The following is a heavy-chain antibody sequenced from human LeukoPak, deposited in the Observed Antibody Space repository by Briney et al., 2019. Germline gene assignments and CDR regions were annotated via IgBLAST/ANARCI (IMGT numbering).Heavy chain of an antibody. CDR3: ARGGYCTSSSCHPFDS. CDR2: IYYSGST. D-gene: IGHD2-2*01. Sequence: PSETLSLTCTVSGGSISSYYWSWIRQPPGKGLEWIGYIYYSGSTNYNPPLKSRVTISIDTSKNQFSLKLSSVTAADTAVYYCARGGYCTSSSCHPFDSWGQGTLVTVSS. J-gene: IGHJ5*01. CDR1: GGSISSYY. V-gene: IGHV4-59*01.